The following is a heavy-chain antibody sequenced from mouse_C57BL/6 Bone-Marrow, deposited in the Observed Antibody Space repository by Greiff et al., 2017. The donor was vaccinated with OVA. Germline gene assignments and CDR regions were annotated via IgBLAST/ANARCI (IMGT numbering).Heavy chain of an antibody. Sequence: EVMLVESGGGLVKPGGSLKLSCAASGFTFRSYAMSWVRQTPEKRLEWVATISDGGSYTYYPDNVKGRFTISRDNAKNNLYLQMSHLKSEDTAMYYCARYYYGSDFDYWGQGTTLTVSS. CDR1: GFTFRSYA. CDR3: ARYYYGSDFDY. J-gene: IGHJ2*01. CDR2: ISDGGSYT. V-gene: IGHV5-4*03. D-gene: IGHD1-1*01.